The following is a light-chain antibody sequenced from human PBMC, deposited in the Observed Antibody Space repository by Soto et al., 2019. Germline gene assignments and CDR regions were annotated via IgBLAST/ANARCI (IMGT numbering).Light chain of an antibody. Sequence: QSVLTQPASVSGSPGQSITISCTGTSSDVGGYNYVSWYQHHPGKAPKLLFYEVSYRPSGVSDRFSGSKSANTASLTISGLQAEDEADYYCSSYTSGSLRVFGTGTKVTVL. CDR3: SSYTSGSLRV. CDR1: SSDVGGYNY. V-gene: IGLV2-14*01. CDR2: EVS. J-gene: IGLJ1*01.